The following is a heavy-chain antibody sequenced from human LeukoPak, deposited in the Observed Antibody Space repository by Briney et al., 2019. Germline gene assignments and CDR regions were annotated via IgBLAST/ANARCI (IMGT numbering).Heavy chain of an antibody. V-gene: IGHV5-51*01. CDR3: ARRGHAFEWFDP. Sequence: GESLKISCKGSGDTFTNYWIGWVRQMPGKGLEWMGTIFPGDSDTRYSPSFQGQVTISADKSISTAYLQWSSLRTSDTAMYFCARRGHAFEWFDPWGQGALVTVSP. CDR1: GDTFTNYW. J-gene: IGHJ5*02. CDR2: IFPGDSDT. D-gene: IGHD3-9*01.